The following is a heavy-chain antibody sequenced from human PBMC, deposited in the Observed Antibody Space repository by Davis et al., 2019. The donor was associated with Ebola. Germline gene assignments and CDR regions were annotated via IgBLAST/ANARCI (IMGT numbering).Heavy chain of an antibody. Sequence: GGSLRLSCAASGFTFSSYAMHWVRQAPGKGLEWVAVISYDGSNKYYADSVKGRFTISRDNSKNTLYLQMNSLRAEDTAVYYCAKRMTTVTTWWVYYYGMDVWGQGTTVTVSS. J-gene: IGHJ6*02. D-gene: IGHD4-17*01. V-gene: IGHV3-30-3*02. CDR2: ISYDGSNK. CDR3: AKRMTTVTTWWVYYYGMDV. CDR1: GFTFSSYA.